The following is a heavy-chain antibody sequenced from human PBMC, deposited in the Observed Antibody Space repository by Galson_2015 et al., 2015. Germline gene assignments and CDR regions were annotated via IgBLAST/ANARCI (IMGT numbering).Heavy chain of an antibody. CDR3: ARGCSSTTCFP. Sequence: SLRLSCAASGFTFSNYAMHWVRQAPGKGLEWVAVIRSDGRNKYYADSVKGRFSISRDNSKNTLYLQMNSLRAEDTAVFYCARGCSSTTCFPWGQGTLVTVSS. CDR1: GFTFSNYA. CDR2: IRSDGRNK. J-gene: IGHJ5*02. V-gene: IGHV3-33*01. D-gene: IGHD2-2*01.